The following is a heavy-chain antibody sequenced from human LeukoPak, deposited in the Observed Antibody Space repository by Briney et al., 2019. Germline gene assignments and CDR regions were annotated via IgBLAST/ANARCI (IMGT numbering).Heavy chain of an antibody. CDR3: ARAFHYYDSSGYPGSNAFDI. CDR1: GFTFSSYS. J-gene: IGHJ3*02. V-gene: IGHV3-66*01. CDR2: IYSGGST. Sequence: GGSLRLSCAASGFTFSSYSMNWVRQAPGKGLEWVSVIYSGGSTYYADSVKGRFTISRDNSKNTLYLQMNSLRAEDTAVYYCARAFHYYDSSGYPGSNAFDIWGQGTMVTVSS. D-gene: IGHD3-22*01.